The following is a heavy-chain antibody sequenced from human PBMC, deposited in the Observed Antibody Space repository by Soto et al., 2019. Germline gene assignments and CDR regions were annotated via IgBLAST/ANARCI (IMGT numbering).Heavy chain of an antibody. V-gene: IGHV1-69*12. CDR2: IIPIFGTA. CDR1: GGTFSSYA. Sequence: QVQLVQSGAEVKKPGSSVKVSCKASGGTFSSYAISWVRQAPGQGLEWMGGIIPIFGTANYAQKFQGRVTITADESTSTAYMELSSLRSEDTTVYYCARRGSWFGRGLGYFDLWGRGTLVTVSS. CDR3: ARRGSWFGRGLGYFDL. J-gene: IGHJ2*01. D-gene: IGHD3-16*01.